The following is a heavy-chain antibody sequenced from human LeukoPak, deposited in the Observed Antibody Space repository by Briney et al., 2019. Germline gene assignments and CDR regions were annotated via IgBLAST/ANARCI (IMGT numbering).Heavy chain of an antibody. Sequence: KYYADSVKGRFTISRDNSKNTLYLQMNSLRAEDTAVYYCARDLFKTYGTTAEAYDAFDIWGQGTMVTVSS. J-gene: IGHJ3*02. CDR3: ARDLFKTYGTTAEAYDAFDI. V-gene: IGHV3-30*01. D-gene: IGHD1-1*01. CDR2: K.